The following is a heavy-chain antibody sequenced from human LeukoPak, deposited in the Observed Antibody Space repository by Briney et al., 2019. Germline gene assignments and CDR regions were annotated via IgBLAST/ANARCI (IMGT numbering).Heavy chain of an antibody. Sequence: GGSLRLSCAASGFTFSSYSMNWVRQAPGKGLEWVSHITASGTAMFYADSVKGRFTISRDTSKNTLYLQMNSLTAEDTAIYYCTKDIVVVPAQGNWFDPWGQGTLVTVSS. CDR2: ITASGTAM. CDR1: GFTFSSYS. D-gene: IGHD2-2*01. J-gene: IGHJ5*02. V-gene: IGHV3-23*01. CDR3: TKDIVVVPAQGNWFDP.